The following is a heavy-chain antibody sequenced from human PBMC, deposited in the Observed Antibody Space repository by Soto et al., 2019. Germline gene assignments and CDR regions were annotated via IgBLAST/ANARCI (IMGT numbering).Heavy chain of an antibody. J-gene: IGHJ4*02. V-gene: IGHV4-30-4*01. CDR1: GGSISSGDYY. Sequence: SETLSLTCTVSGGSISSGDYYWSWIRQPPGKGLEWIGYIYYSGSTYYNPSLKSRVTISVDTSKNQFSLKLSSVTAADTAVYYCARAGGYPDYFDYWGQGTLVTVSS. D-gene: IGHD3-22*01. CDR2: IYYSGST. CDR3: ARAGGYPDYFDY.